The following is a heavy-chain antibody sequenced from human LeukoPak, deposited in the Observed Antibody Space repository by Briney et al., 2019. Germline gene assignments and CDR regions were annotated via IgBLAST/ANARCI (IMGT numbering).Heavy chain of an antibody. Sequence: PSETLSLTCTVSGGSISSSSYYWGWIRQPPGKGLEWIGSIYYSGSTYYNPSLKSRVTISVDTSKNQFSLRLSSVTAADTAVYYCARLYSFEYWGQGTLVTVSS. CDR1: GGSISSSSYY. J-gene: IGHJ4*02. V-gene: IGHV4-39*01. CDR2: IYYSGST. D-gene: IGHD5-12*01. CDR3: ARLYSFEY.